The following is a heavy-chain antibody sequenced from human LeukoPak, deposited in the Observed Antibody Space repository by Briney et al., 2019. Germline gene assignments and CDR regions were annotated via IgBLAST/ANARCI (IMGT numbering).Heavy chain of an antibody. CDR3: ASLSSLYDYVWGSFHH. CDR2: ISYDGSNK. D-gene: IGHD3-16*01. J-gene: IGHJ4*02. V-gene: IGHV3-30*03. CDR1: GFTFSSYG. Sequence: GRSLRLSCAASGFTFSSYGMHWVRQAPGKGLEWVAVISYDGSNKYYADSVKGRFTISRDNSKNTLYLQMNSLRAEDTALFYCASLSSLYDYVWGSFHHWGQGTLVTVSS.